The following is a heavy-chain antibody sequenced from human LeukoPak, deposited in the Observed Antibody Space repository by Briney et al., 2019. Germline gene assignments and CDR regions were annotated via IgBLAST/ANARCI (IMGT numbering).Heavy chain of an antibody. J-gene: IGHJ3*02. CDR2: ISSSSGYI. CDR3: ARDNLPVVTTIGSDDAFDI. D-gene: IGHD2-21*02. CDR1: GFTFSSYS. V-gene: IGHV3-21*01. Sequence: GGSLRLSCAASGFTFSSYSMNWVRQAPGKGLEWVSSISSSSGYIYYADSVKGRFTISRDNAKNSLYLQMNSLRAEDTAVYYCARDNLPVVTTIGSDDAFDIWGQGTMVTVSS.